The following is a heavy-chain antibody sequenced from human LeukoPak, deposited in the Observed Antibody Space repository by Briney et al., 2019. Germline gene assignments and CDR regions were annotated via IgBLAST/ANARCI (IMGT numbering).Heavy chain of an antibody. CDR3: ARETSQKGAHYMDV. CDR2: INYSGST. D-gene: IGHD3-16*01. V-gene: IGHV4-39*07. Sequence: PSETLPLTCTVSGGSISSTFYYWGWIRQPPGKGLEWIGSINYSGSTYYNPSLKSRVTISVDTSKNQFSLKLSSVTAADTAVYYCARETSQKGAHYMDVWGKGTTITISS. J-gene: IGHJ6*03. CDR1: GGSISSTFYY.